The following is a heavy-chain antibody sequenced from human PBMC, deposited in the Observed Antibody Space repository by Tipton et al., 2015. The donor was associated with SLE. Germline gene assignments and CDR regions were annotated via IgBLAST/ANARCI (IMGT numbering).Heavy chain of an antibody. D-gene: IGHD3-16*01. V-gene: IGHV4-61*08. CDR2: IYYSGST. Sequence: TLSLTCTVSGGSFSSSGYYWSWIRQPPGKGLEWIGYIYYSGSTNYNPSLKSRVTISVDTSKNQFSLRLSSVTAADTAVYYCARGGGHLYYYYSYMDVWGIGTTVTVSS. CDR3: ARGGGHLYYYYSYMDV. J-gene: IGHJ6*03. CDR1: GGSFSSSGYY.